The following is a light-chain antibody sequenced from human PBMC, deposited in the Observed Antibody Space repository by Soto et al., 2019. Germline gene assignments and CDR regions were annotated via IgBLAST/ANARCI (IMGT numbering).Light chain of an antibody. CDR1: SSNIGNNY. J-gene: IGLJ2*01. V-gene: IGLV1-51*02. CDR3: GTWDSSLSAVV. CDR2: END. Sequence: QSVLTQPPSASAASGQRVTISCSGSSSNIGNNYVSWYQQLPGTAPKLLIYENDKRPSGIPDRFSGSKSGTSATLGITGLQTGDEADYYCGTWDSSLSAVVFGAGTKLTVL.